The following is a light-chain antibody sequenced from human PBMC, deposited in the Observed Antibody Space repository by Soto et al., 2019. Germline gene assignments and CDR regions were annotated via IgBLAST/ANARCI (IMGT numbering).Light chain of an antibody. V-gene: IGKV3-11*01. J-gene: IGKJ4*01. CDR2: EAS. Sequence: EIVLSQSPATLSLSPGERATLSCRASQSVGNNLAWYQQKPGQAPGLLIYEASTRATGIPARFSGSGSGTDFTLTISSLEPEDFAVYYCRHRINWPLTFGGGTKVDIK. CDR1: QSVGNN. CDR3: RHRINWPLT.